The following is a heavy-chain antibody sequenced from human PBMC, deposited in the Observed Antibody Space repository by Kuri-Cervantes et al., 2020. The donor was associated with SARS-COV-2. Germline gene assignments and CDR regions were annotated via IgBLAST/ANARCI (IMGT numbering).Heavy chain of an antibody. D-gene: IGHD1-26*01. CDR2: ISGSGGST. J-gene: IGHJ4*02. Sequence: GESLKISCAASGFTFCSYAMSWVRQAPGKGLEWVSAISGSGGSTYYADSVKGRFTISRDNSKNTLYLQMNSLRAEDTAVYYCAKEAQRVRVGATSLFYWGQGTLVTVSS. V-gene: IGHV3-23*01. CDR3: AKEAQRVRVGATSLFY. CDR1: GFTFCSYA.